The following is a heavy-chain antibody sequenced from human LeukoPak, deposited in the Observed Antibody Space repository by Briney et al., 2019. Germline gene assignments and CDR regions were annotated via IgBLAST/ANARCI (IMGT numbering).Heavy chain of an antibody. CDR3: ARHSPNNYYYYGMDV. CDR1: GYIFATYW. J-gene: IGHJ6*02. Sequence: GESLKISCQGSGYIFATYWIGWVRQMPGKGLEWMGIIYPGDSNTRYSPSFQGQVTISADKSISTAYLQWSSLKASDTAMYFCARHSPNNYYYYGMDVWGQGTTVTVSS. CDR2: IYPGDSNT. V-gene: IGHV5-51*01.